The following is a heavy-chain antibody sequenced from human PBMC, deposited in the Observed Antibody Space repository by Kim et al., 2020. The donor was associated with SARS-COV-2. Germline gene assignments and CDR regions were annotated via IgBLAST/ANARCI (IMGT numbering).Heavy chain of an antibody. CDR3: ARDRPTARGWFDP. V-gene: IGHV1-18*01. Sequence: ASVKVSCKASGFLFSTYTITWVRQAPGQGLEWMGWISAYNGKTNYAEKFQGRVNITADTSSTTSYMELRSLRADDTAIYFCARDRPTARGWFDPWGQGTPVTVSS. J-gene: IGHJ5*02. D-gene: IGHD3-10*01. CDR2: ISAYNGKT. CDR1: GFLFSTYT.